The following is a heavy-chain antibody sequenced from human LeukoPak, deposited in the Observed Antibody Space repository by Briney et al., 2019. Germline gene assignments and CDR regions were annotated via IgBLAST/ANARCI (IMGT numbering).Heavy chain of an antibody. CDR2: IYYSGST. Sequence: SETLSLTCSVSGDSISGSSYYWGWIRQPPGKGLEWIGSIYYSGSTYYNPSLKSRVTISVDTSKNQFSLKLSSVTAADTAVYYCARDREYYYDSSGYYAFDIWGQGTMVTVSS. CDR3: ARDREYYYDSSGYYAFDI. CDR1: GDSISGSSYY. V-gene: IGHV4-39*07. D-gene: IGHD3-22*01. J-gene: IGHJ3*02.